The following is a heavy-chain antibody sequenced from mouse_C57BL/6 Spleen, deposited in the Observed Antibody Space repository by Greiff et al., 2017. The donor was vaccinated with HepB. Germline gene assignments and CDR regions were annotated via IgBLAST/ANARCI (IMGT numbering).Heavy chain of an antibody. CDR1: GYTFTDYY. V-gene: IGHV1-26*01. CDR3: ARDRVWGYAGSYFDY. CDR2: INPNNGGT. D-gene: IGHD2-10*02. J-gene: IGHJ2*01. Sequence: EVQLQQSGPELVKPGASVKISCKASGYTFTDYYMNWVKQSHGKSLEWIGDINPNNGGTSYNQKFKGKATLTVDKSSSTAYMELRSLTSEDSAVYYCARDRVWGYAGSYFDYWGQGTTLTVSS.